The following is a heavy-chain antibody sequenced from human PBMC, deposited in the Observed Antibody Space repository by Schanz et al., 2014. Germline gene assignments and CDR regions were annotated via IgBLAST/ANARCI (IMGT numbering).Heavy chain of an antibody. CDR1: GGSISSGGYS. CDR2: IFFRGST. J-gene: IGHJ6*02. V-gene: IGHV4-30-4*07. CDR3: YGMDV. Sequence: QVQLQESGPGLVKPSQTLSLTCAVSGGSISSGGYSWSWIRQPPGKGLEWIGYIFFRGSTYYNPTIKSRVTISIDTPKNQSSRRLPSVTAADTAVYYCYGMDVWGQGTTVTVSS.